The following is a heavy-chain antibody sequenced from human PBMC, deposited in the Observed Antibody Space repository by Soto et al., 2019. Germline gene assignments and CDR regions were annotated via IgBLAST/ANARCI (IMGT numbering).Heavy chain of an antibody. CDR1: GFSLSTSGVG. CDR3: AHASGSYYSDAFDI. V-gene: IGHV2-5*02. D-gene: IGHD3-10*01. J-gene: IGHJ3*02. Sequence: QITLKESGPTLVKPTQTLTLTCTFSGFSLSTSGVGVGWIRQPPGKALEWLALIYWDDDKRYSPSLKSRLTITKDTSKNQVVLTMTNMDPVDTATYYCAHASGSYYSDAFDIWGQGTMVTVSS. CDR2: IYWDDDK.